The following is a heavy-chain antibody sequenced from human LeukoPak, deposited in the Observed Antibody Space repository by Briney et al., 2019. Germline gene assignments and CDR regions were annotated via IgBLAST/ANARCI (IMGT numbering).Heavy chain of an antibody. V-gene: IGHV4-31*03. CDR3: ARNNWNYVPDAFDI. CDR2: IYYSGST. Sequence: SETLSLTCTVSGGSISSGGYYWSWIRQHPGKGLEWIGYIYYSGSTYYNPSLKSRVTISVDTSKNRFSLKLSSVTAADTAVYYCARNNWNYVPDAFDIWGQGTMVTVSS. J-gene: IGHJ3*02. D-gene: IGHD1-7*01. CDR1: GGSISSGGYY.